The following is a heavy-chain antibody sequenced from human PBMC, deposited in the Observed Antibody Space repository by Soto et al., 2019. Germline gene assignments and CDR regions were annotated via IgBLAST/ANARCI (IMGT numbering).Heavy chain of an antibody. Sequence: PSETLCLTCAVSGGSISSGGYSWSWIRQPPGKGLEWIGYIYHSGSTYYNPSLKSRVTISVDRSKNQFSLKLSSVTAADTAVYYCARVPGPWGQGTLFTVSS. D-gene: IGHD7-27*01. CDR2: IYHSGST. V-gene: IGHV4-30-2*01. CDR1: GGSISSGGYS. CDR3: ARVPGP. J-gene: IGHJ5*02.